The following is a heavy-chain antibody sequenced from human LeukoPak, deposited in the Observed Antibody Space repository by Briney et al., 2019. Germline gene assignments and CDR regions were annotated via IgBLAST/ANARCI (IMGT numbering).Heavy chain of an antibody. CDR2: ICPGDSDT. Sequence: GVPLQISSKGSGYSFTSYWIGWGRQMPGNGLEWMGVICPGDSDTRYSPSFQGQVTISADKSISTAYLQWSSLKASDTAMYYCTRLGLGGSATIRRYYYYYMDVWGKGTTVTVSS. V-gene: IGHV5-51*01. CDR1: GYSFTSYW. D-gene: IGHD5-12*01. CDR3: TRLGLGGSATIRRYYYYYMDV. J-gene: IGHJ6*03.